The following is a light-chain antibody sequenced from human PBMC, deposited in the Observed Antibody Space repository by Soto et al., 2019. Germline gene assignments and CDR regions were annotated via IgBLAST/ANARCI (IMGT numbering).Light chain of an antibody. CDR3: LQRAAWPWT. V-gene: IGKV3-11*01. Sequence: EIVLTQAPATLSLSPGERATLSCRASQSIGNYIAWYQQKPGQAPRLLVYDVFNRATGIPARFSGSGSGTDFTLTISSLETEDFAVYYCLQRAAWPWTFGQGTKVEVK. J-gene: IGKJ1*01. CDR1: QSIGNY. CDR2: DVF.